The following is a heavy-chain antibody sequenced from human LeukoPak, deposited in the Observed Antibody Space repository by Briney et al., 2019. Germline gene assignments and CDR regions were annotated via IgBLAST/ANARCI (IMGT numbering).Heavy chain of an antibody. CDR3: ATELAATPFDY. CDR2: IKQDGSEK. J-gene: IGHJ4*02. CDR1: GFTFSSYW. Sequence: GGSLRLSCAASGFTFSSYWMSWVRQVPGKGLEWVANIKQDGSEKYYVDSVKGRFTISRDNAKNSLYVQMNSLRAEDTAVYYCATELAATPFDYWGQGTLVTVSS. D-gene: IGHD2-15*01. V-gene: IGHV3-7*01.